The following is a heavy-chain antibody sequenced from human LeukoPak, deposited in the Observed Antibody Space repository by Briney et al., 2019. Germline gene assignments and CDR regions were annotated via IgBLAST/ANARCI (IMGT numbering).Heavy chain of an antibody. D-gene: IGHD6-19*01. Sequence: SGPTLVKPTQTLTLTCTFSGFSLSTSGVSVGWIRQPPGKALEWLALIYWDDDKRYSPSLKSRLTITKDTSKNQVVLTMTNMDPVDTATYYCAHSHEVAVAPYYFDYWGQGTLVTVSS. CDR3: AHSHEVAVAPYYFDY. CDR1: GFSLSTSGVS. J-gene: IGHJ4*02. CDR2: IYWDDDK. V-gene: IGHV2-5*02.